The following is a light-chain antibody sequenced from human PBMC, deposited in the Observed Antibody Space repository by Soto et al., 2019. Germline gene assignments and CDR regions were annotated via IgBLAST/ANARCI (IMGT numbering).Light chain of an antibody. Sequence: DIQMTQSPSSVSASVGDRVTIRCQASQGISRSLAWYQQKPGKAPKLLIYAASSLQSGVPSRFSGSGFGTDFTLTISSLQPDDFATYYCQQYNTYPWTFGQGTKVDIK. CDR1: QGISRS. CDR2: AAS. J-gene: IGKJ1*01. CDR3: QQYNTYPWT. V-gene: IGKV1D-12*01.